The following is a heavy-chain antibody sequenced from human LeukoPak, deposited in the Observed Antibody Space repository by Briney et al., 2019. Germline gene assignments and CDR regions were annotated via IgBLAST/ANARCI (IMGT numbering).Heavy chain of an antibody. CDR1: GYSISSGYY. J-gene: IGHJ4*02. CDR2: IYHSGST. V-gene: IGHV4-38-2*02. D-gene: IGHD1-26*01. CDR3: ARQRGHIVGATYDY. Sequence: SETLSLTCTVSGYSISSGYYWGWIRQPPGKGLEWIGSIYHSGSTYHNPSLKSRVTLSVDTSKNQFFLKMTSMTAADTAVYYCARQRGHIVGATYDYWGQGTLVTVSS.